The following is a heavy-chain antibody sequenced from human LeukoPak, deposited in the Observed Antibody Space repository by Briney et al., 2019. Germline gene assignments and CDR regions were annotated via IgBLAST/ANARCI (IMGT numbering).Heavy chain of an antibody. CDR1: GFTFSSYA. J-gene: IGHJ6*03. V-gene: IGHV3-23*01. D-gene: IGHD3-3*01. CDR3: AKFVRFLEWSPPYGRDGYYMDV. CDR2: ISGSGGST. Sequence: GGSLRLSCAASGFTFSSYAMSWVRQAPGKGLEWVSAISGSGGSTYYADSVKGRFTISRDNSKKTVYLKMNSLRAEDTAVYYCAKFVRFLEWSPPYGRDGYYMDVWGKGTTVTVSS.